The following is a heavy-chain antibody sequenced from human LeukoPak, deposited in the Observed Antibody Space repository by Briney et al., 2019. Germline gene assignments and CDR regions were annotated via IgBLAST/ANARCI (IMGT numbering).Heavy chain of an antibody. V-gene: IGHV3-23*01. J-gene: IGHJ4*02. D-gene: IGHD3-10*01. CDR3: AKDLHGSGTYFDY. CDR1: GFTFSTYA. Sequence: GGSLRLSCAASGFTFSTYAMTWVRQAPGKGLEWVSTISGGDGTHYADSVKGRFTISRDNSKNTLYLQMSNLRADDTAVYYCAKDLHGSGTYFDYWGQGTLVPVSS. CDR2: ISGGDGT.